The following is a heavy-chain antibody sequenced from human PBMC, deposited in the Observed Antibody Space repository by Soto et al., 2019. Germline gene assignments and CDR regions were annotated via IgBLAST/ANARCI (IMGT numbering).Heavy chain of an antibody. CDR3: ARGRPLDY. CDR1: GFGVSSNY. J-gene: IGHJ4*02. V-gene: IGHV3-53*01. Sequence: EVQLVESGGGLIQPGGSLRLSCAASGFGVSSNYMIWVRQAPGEGLQWVSVLYSGGGTYYTDSVQGRFTISRDNSKNTLYLQMNSLRAEDTAVYYCARGRPLDYWGQGTLVTVSS. D-gene: IGHD1-1*01. CDR2: LYSGGGT.